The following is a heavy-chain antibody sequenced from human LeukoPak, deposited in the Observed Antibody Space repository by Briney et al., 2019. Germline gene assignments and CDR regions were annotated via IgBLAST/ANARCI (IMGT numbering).Heavy chain of an antibody. CDR1: GGTFSSYA. J-gene: IGHJ4*02. V-gene: IGHV1-69*13. Sequence: SVKVSCKASGGTFSSYAISWVRQAPGQGLEWMGGIIPIFGTANYAQKFQGRVTITADESTSTAYMELSSLRSEDTAVYYCARQPSEYCSGGSCYLTEQNFDYWGQGTLVTVSS. D-gene: IGHD2-15*01. CDR3: ARQPSEYCSGGSCYLTEQNFDY. CDR2: IIPIFGTA.